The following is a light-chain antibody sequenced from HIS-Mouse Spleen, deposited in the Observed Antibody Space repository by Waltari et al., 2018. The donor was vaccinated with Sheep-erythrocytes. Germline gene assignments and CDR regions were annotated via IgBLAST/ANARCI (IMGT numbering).Light chain of an antibody. V-gene: IGLV2-11*01. CDR2: DVS. Sequence: QSALTQPRSVSGSPGQSVTISCTGTSSDVGGYNYVSWYQQHPGKAPKLMIYDVSKRPSVFPYRFSGSKSGNAASLTISGLQAEDEADYYCCSYAGSYTYVFGTGTKVTVL. CDR3: CSYAGSYTYV. CDR1: SSDVGGYNY. J-gene: IGLJ1*01.